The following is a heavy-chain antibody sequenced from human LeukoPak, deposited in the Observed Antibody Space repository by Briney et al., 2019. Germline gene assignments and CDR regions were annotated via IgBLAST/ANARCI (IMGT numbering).Heavy chain of an antibody. V-gene: IGHV3-74*01. J-gene: IGHJ4*02. D-gene: IGHD6-19*01. CDR3: ARGLGYSSGWLDY. Sequence: GGSLRLSCAASGFTFSSYWMHWVRQAPGKGLVWVSRINSDGSSTSYADSVKGRFTISRDNAKNTLYLQMTSLRAEDTAVYYCARGLGYSSGWLDYWGQGTLVTVSS. CDR1: GFTFSSYW. CDR2: INSDGSST.